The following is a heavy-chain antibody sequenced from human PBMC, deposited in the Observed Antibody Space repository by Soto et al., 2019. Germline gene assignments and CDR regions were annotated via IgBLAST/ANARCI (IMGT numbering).Heavy chain of an antibody. CDR1: GFTFSSYA. J-gene: IGHJ6*02. CDR2: ISGRGGST. V-gene: IGHV3-23*01. D-gene: IGHD2-15*01. CDR3: AKDRLYCSGGSCYEATYYYGMDV. Sequence: GGSLRLSCAASGFTFSSYAMSWVRQAPGKGLEWVSAISGRGGSTYYADSVKGRFTISRDNSKNTLYLQMNSLRAEDTAVYYCAKDRLYCSGGSCYEATYYYGMDVWGQGTTVTVSS.